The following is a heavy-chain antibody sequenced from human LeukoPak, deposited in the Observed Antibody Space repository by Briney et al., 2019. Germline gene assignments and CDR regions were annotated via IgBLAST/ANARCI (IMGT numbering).Heavy chain of an antibody. CDR3: ARVFDSGSYYRSTTIDY. V-gene: IGHV1-8*01. Sequence: ASVKVSCKASGYTFTSYDINWVRQATGQGLEWMGWMNPNSGNTGYAQKFQGRVTITRNTSISTAYMELSSLRSEDTAVYYCARVFDSGSYYRSTTIDYWGQGTLVAVSS. CDR1: GYTFTSYD. J-gene: IGHJ4*02. CDR2: MNPNSGNT. D-gene: IGHD1-26*01.